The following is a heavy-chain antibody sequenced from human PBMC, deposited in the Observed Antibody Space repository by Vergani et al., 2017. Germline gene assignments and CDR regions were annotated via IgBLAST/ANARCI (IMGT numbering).Heavy chain of an antibody. CDR3: ARHISVVRPSSMTAFDY. CDR2: VFYGGRT. J-gene: IGHJ4*02. Sequence: QVQLQESGPGLLKPSQTLSLSCTVSGDSISTSSYAWGWIRQPPGKTLEWIGTVFYGGRTSYNPSLKSRVTLSLDTSKKQISLHLTSVTAADTAVYYCARHISVVRPSSMTAFDYWGQGTLGTVSS. V-gene: IGHV4-39*01. CDR1: GDSISTSSYA. D-gene: IGHD2-21*01.